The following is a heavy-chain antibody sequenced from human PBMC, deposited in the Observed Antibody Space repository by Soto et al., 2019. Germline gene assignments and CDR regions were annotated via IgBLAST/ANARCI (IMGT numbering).Heavy chain of an antibody. Sequence: ASVKVSCKASGYTFTSYGISWVRQAPGQGLEWMGWISAYNGNTNYAQKLQGRVTMTTDTSTSTAYMELRSLRSDATAVYYCARDLKVGDYSSSSGGYWGQGTLVTVSS. J-gene: IGHJ4*02. CDR2: ISAYNGNT. D-gene: IGHD6-6*01. CDR1: GYTFTSYG. CDR3: ARDLKVGDYSSSSGGY. V-gene: IGHV1-18*01.